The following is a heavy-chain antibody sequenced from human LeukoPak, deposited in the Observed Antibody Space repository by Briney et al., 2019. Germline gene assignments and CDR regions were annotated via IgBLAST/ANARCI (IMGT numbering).Heavy chain of an antibody. CDR1: GGTFSNFA. V-gene: IGHV1-69*05. D-gene: IGHD6-19*01. CDR2: IIPIFGTA. Sequence: SVKVSCKASGGTFSNFAISWVRQAPGQGLEWMGRIIPIFGTANYAQKFQGRVTITTDESTSTAYMELSSLRSEDTAVYYCARCPIAVAGIGYNWFDPWGQGTLVTVSS. CDR3: ARCPIAVAGIGYNWFDP. J-gene: IGHJ5*02.